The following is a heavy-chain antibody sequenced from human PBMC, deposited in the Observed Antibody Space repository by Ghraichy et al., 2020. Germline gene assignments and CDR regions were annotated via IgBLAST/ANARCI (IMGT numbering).Heavy chain of an antibody. CDR1: GFAFKDEA. Sequence: GGSLRRSCIASGFAFKDEAMHWVRQAPGKGLEWVSTITWDSKSIGYADSVKGRFTISRDNAKQSLYLQMNGVRAEDTALYYCAKGDSQGGYYYYYFFMDIWGKGTTVTVSS. J-gene: IGHJ6*03. CDR2: ITWDSKSI. V-gene: IGHV3-9*01. D-gene: IGHD3-16*01. CDR3: AKGDSQGGYYYYYFFMDI.